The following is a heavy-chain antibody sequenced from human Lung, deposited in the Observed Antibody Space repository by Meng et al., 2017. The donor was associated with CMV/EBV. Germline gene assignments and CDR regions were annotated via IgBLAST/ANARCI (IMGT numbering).Heavy chain of an antibody. CDR3: SKGAGSAGSIHFDS. CDR1: GFSISDNG. V-gene: IGHV3-33*03. Sequence: SGFSISDNGMHWVRQAPGKGLEWLAVTFYDGFNKYYAESVRGRFTISRDNSENTIHLQMNNLRVEDTAVYYCSKGAGSAGSIHFDSWGQGALVTVSS. CDR2: TFYDGFNK. D-gene: IGHD3-3*02. J-gene: IGHJ4*02.